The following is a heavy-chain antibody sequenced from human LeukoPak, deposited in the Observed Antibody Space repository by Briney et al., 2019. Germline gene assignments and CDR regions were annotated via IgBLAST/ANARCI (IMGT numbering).Heavy chain of an antibody. CDR1: GFTFSDYY. Sequence: GSLRLSCAASGFTFSDYYMSWIRQAPGKGLEWVSYISSSSHTNYADSVKGRFTISRDNAKNSLYLQMNSLRAEDTAVYYCARGIEATRRSTGTCNYFDYWGQGTLVTVSS. CDR2: ISSSSHT. V-gene: IGHV3-11*06. CDR3: ARGIEATRRSTGTCNYFDY. D-gene: IGHD5-12*01. J-gene: IGHJ4*02.